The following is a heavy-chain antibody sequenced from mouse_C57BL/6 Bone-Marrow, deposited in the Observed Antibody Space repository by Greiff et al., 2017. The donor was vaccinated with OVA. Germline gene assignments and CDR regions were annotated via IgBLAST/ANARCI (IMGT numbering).Heavy chain of an antibody. CDR2: IYPGDGDT. D-gene: IGHD1-1*01. V-gene: IGHV1-80*01. Sequence: VQLQQSGAELVKPGASVKISCKASGYAFSSYWMNWVKQRPGKGLEWIGQIYPGDGDTNYNGKFKGKATLTADESSSTAYMQLSSLTSEDSAVYFCARKSRYYGSSGYFDYWGQSTTLTVSS. J-gene: IGHJ2*01. CDR1: GYAFSSYW. CDR3: ARKSRYYGSSGYFDY.